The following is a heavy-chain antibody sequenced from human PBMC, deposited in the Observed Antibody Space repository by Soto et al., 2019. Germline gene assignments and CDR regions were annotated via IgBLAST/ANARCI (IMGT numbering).Heavy chain of an antibody. CDR2: IYYSGST. CDR1: GGSISSYY. CDR3: ARQNIWSGYYVSGFDY. J-gene: IGHJ4*02. V-gene: IGHV4-59*08. D-gene: IGHD3-3*01. Sequence: QVQLQESGPGLVKPSEILSLTCTVSGGSISSYYWSWIRQPPGKGLEWIGYIYYSGSTNYNPSLKSRVTISVDTSKNQFSLKLSSVTAADTAVYYCARQNIWSGYYVSGFDYWGQGTLVTVSS.